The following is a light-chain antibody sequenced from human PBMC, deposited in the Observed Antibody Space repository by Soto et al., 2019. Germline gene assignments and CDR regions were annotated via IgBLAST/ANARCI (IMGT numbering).Light chain of an antibody. CDR2: GAS. CDR3: KEYGGLPDWYRRT. CDR1: QSISSSN. V-gene: IGKV3-20*01. Sequence: EFVYPHATAYVVLCPRKKATLSCRASQSISSSNLAWYQQKPGRAPRLLLYGASNRAAGIPDRFSGSGSGTDFTLTISRLEPEDFVMYNCKEYGGLPDWYRRTFGQGTKV. J-gene: IGKJ1*01.